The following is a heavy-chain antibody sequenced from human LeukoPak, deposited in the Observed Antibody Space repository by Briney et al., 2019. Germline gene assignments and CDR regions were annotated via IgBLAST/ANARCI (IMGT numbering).Heavy chain of an antibody. CDR1: GFTFSSYG. V-gene: IGHV3-30*18. J-gene: IGHJ4*02. CDR2: ISYDGSNK. Sequence: PGGSLRLSCAASGFTFSSYGMHWVRQAPGKGLEWVAVISYDGSNKYYADSVKGRFTISRDNSKNTLYLQMNSLRAEDTAVYYCAKSGPISGWYIGGENYFDYWGQGTLVTVSS. D-gene: IGHD6-19*01. CDR3: AKSGPISGWYIGGENYFDY.